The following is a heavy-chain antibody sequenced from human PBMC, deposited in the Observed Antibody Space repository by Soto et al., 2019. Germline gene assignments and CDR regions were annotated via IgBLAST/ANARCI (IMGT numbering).Heavy chain of an antibody. V-gene: IGHV1-2*02. CDR1: GGTFSSYT. CDR2: ISPNSGGT. CDR3: ARDSPPTFDY. J-gene: IGHJ4*02. Sequence: ASVKVSCKASGGTFSSYTISWVRQAPGQGLEWMGWISPNSGGTFAAQKFQGRVTMTRDTSTSTVYMELSSLRSEDTAVYYCARDSPPTFDYWGQGTLVTVSS.